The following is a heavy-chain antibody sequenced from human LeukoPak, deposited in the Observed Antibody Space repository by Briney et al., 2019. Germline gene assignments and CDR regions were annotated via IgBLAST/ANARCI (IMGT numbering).Heavy chain of an antibody. D-gene: IGHD3-10*01. CDR2: INPNSGGT. V-gene: IGHV1-2*02. Sequence: ASVKVSCKTSGFTFTGHYMHWVRQAPGQGLEWMGWINPNSGGTNYAQKFQGRVTMTRDTSISTAYMELSRLRSDDTAVYYCARDGILWFGELAYFDYWGQGTLVTVSS. CDR1: GFTFTGHY. CDR3: ARDGILWFGELAYFDY. J-gene: IGHJ4*02.